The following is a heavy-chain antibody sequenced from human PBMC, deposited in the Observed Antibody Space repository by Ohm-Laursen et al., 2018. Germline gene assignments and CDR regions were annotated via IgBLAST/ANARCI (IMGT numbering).Heavy chain of an antibody. D-gene: IGHD1-26*01. V-gene: IGHV2-70*04. CDR2: IDWDDDK. CDR3: ARVGPPSDYFDY. J-gene: IGHJ4*02. CDR1: GLSLSISGMR. Sequence: TQTLTLTCTFSGLSLSISGMRVSWIRQPPGKALEWLARIDWDDDKFYSTSLKTRLTISKDTSKNQVVLTMTNMDPVDTATYYCARVGPPSDYFDYWGQGTLVTVSS.